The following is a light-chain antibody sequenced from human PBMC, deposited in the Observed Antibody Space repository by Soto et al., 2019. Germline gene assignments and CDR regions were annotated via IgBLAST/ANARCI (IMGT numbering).Light chain of an antibody. CDR3: QSYDSSLRGWV. CDR2: GNI. J-gene: IGLJ3*02. Sequence: QSVLTQPPSVSGAPGQRVTISCTGSSSNFGAGYDVHWYLQLPGTAPKLLIYGNINRPSGVPDRFSGSKSGTSDSLAITGLQAEDEADYYCQSYDSSLRGWVFGGGTKLTVL. CDR1: SSNFGAGYD. V-gene: IGLV1-40*01.